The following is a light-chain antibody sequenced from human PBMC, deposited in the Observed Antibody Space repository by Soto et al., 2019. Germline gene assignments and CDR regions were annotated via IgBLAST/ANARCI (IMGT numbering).Light chain of an antibody. Sequence: DILLIQSPATLSASVGDRIAITCQASENMFEFLTWYQQRSGSAPNLLIYAASDLERGIPSRFSGSGSGTEFTLTIDNLQPNDSATYFCQHYHSQSITFGGGTQVDVK. CDR3: QHYHSQSIT. J-gene: IGKJ4*01. CDR2: AAS. V-gene: IGKV1-5*01. CDR1: ENMFEF.